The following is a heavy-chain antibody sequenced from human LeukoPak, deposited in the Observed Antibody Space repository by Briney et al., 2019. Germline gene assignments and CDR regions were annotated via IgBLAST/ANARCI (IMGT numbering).Heavy chain of an antibody. CDR3: SRGLGQPVDY. CDR2: LYSEGGRT. CDR1: GCTFSNDW. J-gene: IGHJ4*02. V-gene: IGHV3-74*01. Sequence: GGSLRLSCVASGCTFSNDWMHWVRQAPGKGLVWVSRLYSEGGRTYYADPVKGRFTISRDNAKNALYLQMNSLRVEDTAVYYCSRGLGQPVDYWGQGTLVTVSS. D-gene: IGHD6-6*01.